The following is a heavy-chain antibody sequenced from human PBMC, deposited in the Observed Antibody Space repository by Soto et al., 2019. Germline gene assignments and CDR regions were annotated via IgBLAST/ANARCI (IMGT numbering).Heavy chain of an antibody. D-gene: IGHD6-19*01. Sequence: QVLLQESGPGLVQPSGTLSLSCAVSGGSISSSHFWGWVRQPPGKGLGWVGDISHSGSVNYNPSPKSAATTSINKSTNQFSLKLNSVTADDTAVYYCARSFGWYAIDNGGQGTLVIVSS. J-gene: IGHJ4*02. CDR3: ARSFGWYAIDN. V-gene: IGHV4-4*02. CDR2: ISHSGSV. CDR1: GGSISSSHF.